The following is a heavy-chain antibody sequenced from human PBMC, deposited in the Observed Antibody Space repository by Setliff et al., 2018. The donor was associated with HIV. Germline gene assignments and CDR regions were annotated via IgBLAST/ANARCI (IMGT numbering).Heavy chain of an antibody. J-gene: IGHJ5*01. Sequence: GESLKISCKDSGYKFTSYWVGWVRQMPGRGLEWMGFINPSTSEVRYRPSLQGQVTMSVDKSISTAFLQWSSLAASDTAMYYCARQPTDTSGYNNWFDSWGQGTLVTVSS. D-gene: IGHD3-3*01. CDR3: ARQPTDTSGYNNWFDS. V-gene: IGHV5-51*01. CDR2: INPSTSEV. CDR1: GYKFTSYW.